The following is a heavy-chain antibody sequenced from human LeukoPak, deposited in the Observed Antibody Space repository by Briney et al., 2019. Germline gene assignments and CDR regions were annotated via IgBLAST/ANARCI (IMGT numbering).Heavy chain of an antibody. CDR2: ISYDGSNK. J-gene: IGHJ4*02. CDR3: ARGPYSSVWYYFEY. CDR1: GFTFSTYG. D-gene: IGHD6-19*01. V-gene: IGHV3-30*03. Sequence: GGSLRLSCAASGFTFSTYGMHWVRQAPGKGLEWVAVISYDGSNKYYADSVKGRFTISRDNSKNTLYLQMNSLRAEDTAVYYCARGPYSSVWYYFEYWGQGTLVTVSS.